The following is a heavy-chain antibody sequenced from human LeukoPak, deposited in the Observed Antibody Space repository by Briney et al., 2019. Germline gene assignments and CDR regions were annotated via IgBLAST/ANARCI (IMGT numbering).Heavy chain of an antibody. J-gene: IGHJ6*03. V-gene: IGHV3-9*01. CDR2: ISWNSGSK. Sequence: GRCLSPSCAAAGSTFDDYAMHWVRLAQGKCRGWVPDISWNSGSKGYPDSVKGRFTISRDNAKNALYLQMNSLRAEDRALYYCAKAAYPDYYMDVWGKGTTVNVS. CDR3: AKAAYPDYYMDV. D-gene: IGHD1-14*01. CDR1: GSTFDDYA.